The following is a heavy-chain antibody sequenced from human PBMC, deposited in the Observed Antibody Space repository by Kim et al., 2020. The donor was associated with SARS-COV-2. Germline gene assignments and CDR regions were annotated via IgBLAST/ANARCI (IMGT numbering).Heavy chain of an antibody. J-gene: IGHJ6*03. CDR2: IFPDDSDT. CDR3: ARGRFGDINDSYYHYMNL. Sequence: GESLKISCQGSGYKFTAYWIAWVRQMPGRGLEWMGMIFPDDSDTIYSPSFQGQVTISVDRSITTAYLQWSSLKASDTAIYYCARGRFGDINDSYYHYMNLWGKGTTVTVSS. CDR1: GYKFTAYW. V-gene: IGHV5-51*01. D-gene: IGHD3-10*01.